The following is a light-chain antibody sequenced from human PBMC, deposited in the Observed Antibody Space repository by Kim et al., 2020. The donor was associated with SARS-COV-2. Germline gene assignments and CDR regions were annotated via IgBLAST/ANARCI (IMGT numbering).Light chain of an antibody. V-gene: IGKV3-15*01. CDR1: QSVSSN. Sequence: EIEMTQSPASLSASPGERVTLSCRASQSVSSNLAWYQQKPGQAPRLLIYGASTRATGIPARFSGSGSGTEFTLTISSLQSEDFAVYYCQQYNNCPPWTFGQGTKVDIK. CDR2: GAS. CDR3: QQYNNCPPWT. J-gene: IGKJ1*01.